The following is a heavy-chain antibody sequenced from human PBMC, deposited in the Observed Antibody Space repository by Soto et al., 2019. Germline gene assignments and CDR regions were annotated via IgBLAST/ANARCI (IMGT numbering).Heavy chain of an antibody. CDR2: INPNSGGT. Sequence: GASVKVSCKASGYTFTGYYMHWVRQAPGQGXEWMGWINPNSGGTNYAQKFQGRVTMTRDTSISTAYMELSRLRSDDTAVYYCARVGRRYCTNGVCHNFDYWGQGTLVTVSS. J-gene: IGHJ4*02. V-gene: IGHV1-2*02. D-gene: IGHD2-8*01. CDR3: ARVGRRYCTNGVCHNFDY. CDR1: GYTFTGYY.